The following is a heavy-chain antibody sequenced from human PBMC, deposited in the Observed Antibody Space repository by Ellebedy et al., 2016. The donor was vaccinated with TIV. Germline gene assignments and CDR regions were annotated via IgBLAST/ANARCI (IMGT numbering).Heavy chain of an antibody. D-gene: IGHD1-26*01. V-gene: IGHV3-74*01. CDR1: GFTFSNYW. CDR3: VRDLHWSYFD. Sequence: GESLKISCAASGFTFSNYWMHWVRQAPGKGLEWVSSISVSGSSTNYADSVKGRFTISRDNSKNSLYLQMNSLRAEDTAVYYCVRDLHWSYFDWGQGTLVTVSS. J-gene: IGHJ4*02. CDR2: ISVSGSST.